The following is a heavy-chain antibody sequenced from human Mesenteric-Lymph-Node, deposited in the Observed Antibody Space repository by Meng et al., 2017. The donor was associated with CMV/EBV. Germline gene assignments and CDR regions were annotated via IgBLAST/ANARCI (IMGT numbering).Heavy chain of an antibody. CDR2: IYPDDSDT. V-gene: IGHV5-51*01. J-gene: IGHJ5*02. CDR1: GYSFTDYW. Sequence: GESLKISCTSFGYSFTDYWIAWVRQVPGKGLEWMGIIYPDDSDTKYNPAFEGQVTISADKSITTAYLQWSSLKASDSAIYYCARKGKNYNNIWWFDPWGQGTLVTVSS. D-gene: IGHD3-10*01. CDR3: ARKGKNYNNIWWFDP.